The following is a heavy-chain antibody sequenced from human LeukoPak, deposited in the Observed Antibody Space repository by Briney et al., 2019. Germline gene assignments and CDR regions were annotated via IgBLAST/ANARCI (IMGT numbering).Heavy chain of an antibody. V-gene: IGHV4-59*01. Sequence: SETLSLTCTVSGGSISPYYWTWIRQPPGNGLEWIGYIYYSGGTNYNASLNSRVTMSVDTSKNQFSLKLTSVTAADTAVYYCARGPYSSSVRAFDIWGQGTMVTVSS. CDR1: GGSISPYY. CDR2: IYYSGGT. J-gene: IGHJ3*02. CDR3: ARGPYSSSVRAFDI. D-gene: IGHD6-6*01.